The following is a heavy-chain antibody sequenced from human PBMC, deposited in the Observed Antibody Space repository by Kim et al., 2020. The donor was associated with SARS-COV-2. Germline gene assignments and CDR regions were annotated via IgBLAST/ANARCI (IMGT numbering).Heavy chain of an antibody. V-gene: IGHV3-21*04. CDR1: GFTFSSYS. Sequence: GGSLRLSCAASGFTFSSYSMNWVRQAPGKGLEWVSSISSSSSYIYYADSVKGRFTISRDNAKNSLYLQMNSLRAEDTAVYYCARFGGAAAAYYYYYGMDVWGPGTTGTVSS. CDR2: ISSSSSYI. CDR3: ARFGGAAAAYYYYYGMDV. J-gene: IGHJ6*02. D-gene: IGHD6-13*01.